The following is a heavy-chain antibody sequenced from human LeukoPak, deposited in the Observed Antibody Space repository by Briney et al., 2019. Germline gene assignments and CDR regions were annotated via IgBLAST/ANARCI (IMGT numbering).Heavy chain of an antibody. J-gene: IGHJ4*02. CDR1: GGSISSGGYY. Sequence: SQTLSLTCTVSGGSISSGGYYWSWIRQHAGKGLEWIGYIYYSGSTYYNPSLKSRVTISVDTSKNQFSLKLSSVTAADTAVYYCAREAVTTGSHSDYWGQGTLVTVSS. D-gene: IGHD4-17*01. CDR3: AREAVTTGSHSDY. V-gene: IGHV4-31*03. CDR2: IYYSGST.